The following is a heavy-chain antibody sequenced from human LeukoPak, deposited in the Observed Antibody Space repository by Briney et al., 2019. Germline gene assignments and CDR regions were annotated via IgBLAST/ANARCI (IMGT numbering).Heavy chain of an antibody. CDR1: GFTFSSYW. CDR2: IKQDGSEK. J-gene: IGHJ6*02. Sequence: GGSLRLSCAASGFTFSSYWMSWVRQAPGKGLEWVANIKQDGSEKYYVDSVKGRFTISRDNAKNSLYLQMNSLRAEDTAVYYCARDPTPRKDFWSGYFLAYYYYGMDVWGQGTTVTVSS. CDR3: ARDPTPRKDFWSGYFLAYYYYGMDV. V-gene: IGHV3-7*01. D-gene: IGHD3-3*01.